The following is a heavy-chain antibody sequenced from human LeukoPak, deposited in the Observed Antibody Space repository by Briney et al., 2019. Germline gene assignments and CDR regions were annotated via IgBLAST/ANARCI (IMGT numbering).Heavy chain of an antibody. V-gene: IGHV4-34*01. D-gene: IGHD5-12*01. CDR3: ARCQGVVATLNYYYYYYMDV. CDR1: GGSFGGYY. CDR2: INHSGST. Sequence: PSETLSLTCAVYGGSFGGYYWSWIRQPPGKGLEWIGEINHSGSTNYNPSLKSRVTKSVDTSKNQFSLKLSSVTAADTAVYYCARCQGVVATLNYYYYYYMDVWGKGTTVTVSS. J-gene: IGHJ6*03.